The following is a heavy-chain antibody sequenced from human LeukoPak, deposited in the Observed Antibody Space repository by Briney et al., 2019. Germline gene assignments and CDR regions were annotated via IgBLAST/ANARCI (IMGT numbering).Heavy chain of an antibody. Sequence: GGSLRLSCVASGFTFSTYEMNWVRQAPGKGLEWVSYISSSGSTIYYADSVKGRFTISRHNAKNSLYLQMNSLRAEDTAIYYCARGYTYGLDFWGQGTLVTVSS. CDR1: GFTFSTYE. J-gene: IGHJ4*02. CDR3: ARGYTYGLDF. V-gene: IGHV3-48*03. CDR2: ISSSGSTI. D-gene: IGHD5-18*01.